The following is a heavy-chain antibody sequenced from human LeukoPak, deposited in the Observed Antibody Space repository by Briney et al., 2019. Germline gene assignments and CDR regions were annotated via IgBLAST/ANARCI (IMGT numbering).Heavy chain of an antibody. J-gene: IGHJ6*02. D-gene: IGHD5-18*01. Sequence: GGSLRLSCAASGFTFSSFAMSWVRQAPGKGLQWVSSVSGNGAYTYYPDSVRGRFTISRDRSRNTLYLQMNSLRAEDTAVYYCAKYGYSYGGNYYGLDVWGQGTTVTVSS. CDR2: VSGNGAYT. CDR1: GFTFSSFA. CDR3: AKYGYSYGGNYYGLDV. V-gene: IGHV3-23*01.